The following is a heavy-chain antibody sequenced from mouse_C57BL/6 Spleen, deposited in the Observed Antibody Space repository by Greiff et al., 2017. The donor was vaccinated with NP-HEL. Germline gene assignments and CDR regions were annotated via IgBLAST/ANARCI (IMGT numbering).Heavy chain of an antibody. CDR1: GYTFTDYY. CDR3: AAHLLWLRRGFAY. J-gene: IGHJ3*01. Sequence: EVQLQQSGPELVKPGASVKISCKASGYTFTDYYMNWVKQSHGKSLEWLGDISPNNGGTSYNQKFKGKATLTVDKSSSTAYMELRSLTSEDSAVYYCAAHLLWLRRGFAYWGQGTLVTVSA. CDR2: ISPNNGGT. D-gene: IGHD2-2*01. V-gene: IGHV1-26*01.